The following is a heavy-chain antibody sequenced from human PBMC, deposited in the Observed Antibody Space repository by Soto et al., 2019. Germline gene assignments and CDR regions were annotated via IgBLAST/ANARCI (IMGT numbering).Heavy chain of an antibody. Sequence: PGGSLRLFCAASGFTFSSYAMSWVRQAPGKGPEWVSAISGSGGSTYYADSVKGRFTISRDNSKNTLYLQMNSLRAEDTAVYYCAKLFSYYYYMDVWGKGTTVTVSS. V-gene: IGHV3-23*01. CDR3: AKLFSYYYYMDV. CDR2: ISGSGGST. CDR1: GFTFSSYA. J-gene: IGHJ6*03.